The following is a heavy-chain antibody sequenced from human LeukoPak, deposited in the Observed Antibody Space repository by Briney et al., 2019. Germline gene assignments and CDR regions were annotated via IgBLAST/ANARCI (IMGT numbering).Heavy chain of an antibody. D-gene: IGHD6-13*01. J-gene: IGHJ4*02. CDR2: ISGSGGST. CDR3: AKSDSPYSSSWYPWGY. CDR1: GFTFSSYS. V-gene: IGHV3-23*01. Sequence: GGSLRLSCAASGFTFSSYSMNWLRQAPGKGLEWVSAISGSGGSTYYADSVKGRFTISRDNSKNTLYLQMNSLRAEDTAVYYCAKSDSPYSSSWYPWGYWGQGTLVTVSS.